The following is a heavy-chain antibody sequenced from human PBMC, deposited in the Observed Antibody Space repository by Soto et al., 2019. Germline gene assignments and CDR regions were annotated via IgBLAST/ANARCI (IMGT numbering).Heavy chain of an antibody. CDR3: ARGPWYIVVVPAAIRYFDY. CDR1: GGSFSGYY. CDR2: INHSGST. V-gene: IGHV4-34*01. D-gene: IGHD2-2*01. Sequence: LSLTCAVYGGSFSGYYWSWIRQPPGKGLEWIGEINHSGSTNYNPSLKSRVTISVDTSKNQFSLKLSSVTAADTAVYYCARGPWYIVVVPAAIRYFDYWGQGTLVTVSS. J-gene: IGHJ4*02.